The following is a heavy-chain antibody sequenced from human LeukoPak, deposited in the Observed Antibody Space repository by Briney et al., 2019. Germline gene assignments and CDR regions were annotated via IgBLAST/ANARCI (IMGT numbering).Heavy chain of an antibody. V-gene: IGHV4-30-2*01. D-gene: IGHD6-13*01. CDR2: IYHSGST. J-gene: IGHJ4*02. CDR1: GGSISSGGYS. CDR3: ARGLSQQLAFDY. Sequence: SETLSLTCAVSGGSISSGGYSWSWIRQPPGKGLEWIGYIYHSGSTYYNPSLKSRVTISVDTSKNQFSLKLSSVTAADTAVYYCARGLSQQLAFDYWGQGTLVTVSS.